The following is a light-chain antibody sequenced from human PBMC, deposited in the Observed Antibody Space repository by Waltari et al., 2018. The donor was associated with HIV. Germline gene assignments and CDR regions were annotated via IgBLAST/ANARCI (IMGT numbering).Light chain of an antibody. CDR3: QSYDSSLSGWV. Sequence: QSVLTQPPSVSGAPGQRVTISCTGSSSSIGAGYDVHWYQQLPGTAPNPPIYGTSNRRAGVPDRFSGSKSGTSASLAITGLQAEDEADYYCQSYDSSLSGWVFGGGTKLTVL. V-gene: IGLV1-40*01. CDR1: SSSIGAGYD. J-gene: IGLJ3*02. CDR2: GTS.